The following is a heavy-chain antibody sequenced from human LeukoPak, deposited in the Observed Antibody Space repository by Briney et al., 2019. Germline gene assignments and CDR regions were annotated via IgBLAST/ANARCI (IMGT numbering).Heavy chain of an antibody. CDR2: LYSAGNT. Sequence: PGGSLRLSCAASGFTVSSNYMNWVRQAPGKGLEWVSVLYSAGNTFYADSVKGRFTISRDNSKNTLYLQMNSLRPEDTAVYYCARAREYLAIDYWGQGTLVIVSS. J-gene: IGHJ4*02. CDR3: ARAREYLAIDY. V-gene: IGHV3-66*02. CDR1: GFTVSSNY. D-gene: IGHD2/OR15-2a*01.